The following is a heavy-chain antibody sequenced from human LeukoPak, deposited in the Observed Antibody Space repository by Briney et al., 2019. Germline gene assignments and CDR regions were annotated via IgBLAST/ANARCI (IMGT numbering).Heavy chain of an antibody. CDR2: ISYDGSNK. CDR1: GFTFSSYG. D-gene: IGHD6-19*01. Sequence: PGGSLRLSCAASGFTFSSYGMHWVRQAPGKGLEWVVVISYDGSNKYYADSVKGRFTISRDNSKNTLYLQMNSLRAEDTAVYYCAKFIEQWLVRAHLGAFDIWGQGTMVTVSS. CDR3: AKFIEQWLVRAHLGAFDI. J-gene: IGHJ3*02. V-gene: IGHV3-30*18.